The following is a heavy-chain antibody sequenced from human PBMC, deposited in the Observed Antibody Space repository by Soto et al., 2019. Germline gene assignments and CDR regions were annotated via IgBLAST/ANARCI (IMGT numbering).Heavy chain of an antibody. V-gene: IGHV3-48*02. Sequence: GGSLRLSCAASGFTFSTYSMNWVRQAPGKGLEWVSYISSSSSSIYYADSVEGRFTISRDNAKNSLYLQMNSLRDEDTAVYYCATAEVDYWGPGTLVTVSS. CDR1: GFTFSTYS. CDR2: ISSSSSSI. J-gene: IGHJ4*02. CDR3: ATAEVDY.